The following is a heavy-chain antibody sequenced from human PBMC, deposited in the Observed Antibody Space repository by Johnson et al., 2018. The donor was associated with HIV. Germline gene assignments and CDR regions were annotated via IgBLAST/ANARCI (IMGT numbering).Heavy chain of an antibody. CDR2: IYSGGST. Sequence: VQLVESGGGLIQPGGSLRLSCAASGFTVSSNYMSWVRQAPGKGLEWVSVIYSGGSTYYADSVTGRFTISRDNSKNTLYLQMNSLRPEDTAVYYCARVSLGGWEVRGDVLDIWGKGTMVTVSS. V-gene: IGHV3-66*03. D-gene: IGHD1-26*01. CDR1: GFTVSSNY. J-gene: IGHJ3*02. CDR3: ARVSLGGWEVRGDVLDI.